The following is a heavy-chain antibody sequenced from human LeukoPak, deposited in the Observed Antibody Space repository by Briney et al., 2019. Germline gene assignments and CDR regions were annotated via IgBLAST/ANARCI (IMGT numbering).Heavy chain of an antibody. Sequence: GASLRLSCAASGLTFSSYWMSCVRQAPGKGLEWVANIKQDGREKYYVASVKGRFTISRDNAKNSVYLQMNSLRAEDTSVYYCASGDSRSRYVLFDCWGQGTLATVSS. CDR3: ASGDSRSRYVLFDC. D-gene: IGHD6-13*01. CDR2: IKQDGREK. V-gene: IGHV3-7*01. J-gene: IGHJ4*02. CDR1: GLTFSSYW.